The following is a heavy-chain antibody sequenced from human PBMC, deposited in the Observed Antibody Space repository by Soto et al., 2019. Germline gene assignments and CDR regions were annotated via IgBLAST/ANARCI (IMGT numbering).Heavy chain of an antibody. Sequence: ASVKVSCKASRYTFTSYAMHWARQAPGQRLEWMGWINAGNGNTKYSQKFQGRVTITRDTSASTAYMELSSLRSEDTAVYYCARGLAPYYFDYWGQGTLVTSPQ. D-gene: IGHD6-19*01. CDR3: ARGLAPYYFDY. CDR1: RYTFTSYA. V-gene: IGHV1-3*01. CDR2: INAGNGNT. J-gene: IGHJ4*02.